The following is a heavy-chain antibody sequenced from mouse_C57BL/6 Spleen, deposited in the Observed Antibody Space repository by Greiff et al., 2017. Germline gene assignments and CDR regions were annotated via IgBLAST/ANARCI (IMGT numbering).Heavy chain of an antibody. V-gene: IGHV1-26*01. CDR3: ARGGGPRPFDY. J-gene: IGHJ2*01. CDR2: INPNNGGT. Sequence: VQLQQSGPELVKPGASVKISCKASGYTFTDYYMNWVKQSHGKSLEWIGDINPNNGGTSYNQKFKGKATLTVDKSSSTAYMELRSLTSEDSAVYYCARGGGPRPFDYWGQGTTLTVSS. CDR1: GYTFTDYY.